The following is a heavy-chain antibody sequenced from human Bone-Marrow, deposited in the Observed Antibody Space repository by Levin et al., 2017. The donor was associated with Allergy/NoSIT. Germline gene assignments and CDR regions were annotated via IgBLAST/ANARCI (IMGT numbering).Heavy chain of an antibody. J-gene: IGHJ4*02. D-gene: IGHD1-1*01. CDR2: IFYSGRT. CDR3: GSTGTTFGGY. Sequence: ASETLSLTCSVSGGSISSTSYYWGWIRQPPGTGLEWIGSIFYSGRTNYNPSLKGRVSLSVDMSKNQFSLKLSSASAADTAVYYCGSTGTTFGGYWGQGTLVTVSS. V-gene: IGHV4-39*01. CDR1: GGSISSTSYY.